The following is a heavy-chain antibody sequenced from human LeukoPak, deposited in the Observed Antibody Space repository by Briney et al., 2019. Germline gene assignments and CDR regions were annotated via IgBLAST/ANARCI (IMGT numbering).Heavy chain of an antibody. V-gene: IGHV3-30*04. Sequence: GGSLRLSCAAPGFTFSSYAMSWVRQAPGKGLEWVAHISDDGANEYYADSVKGRFTISRDNAKNPLYLQMNSLRAEDTAVYYCARDLTSLEWLRGANYWGQGTLVTVSS. CDR1: GFTFSSYA. CDR2: ISDDGANE. J-gene: IGHJ4*02. CDR3: ARDLTSLEWLRGANY. D-gene: IGHD3-3*01.